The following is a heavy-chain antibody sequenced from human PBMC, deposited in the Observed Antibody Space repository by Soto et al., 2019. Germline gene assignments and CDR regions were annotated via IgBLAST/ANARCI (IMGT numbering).Heavy chain of an antibody. Sequence: ASVKVSCKVSGYTLTELSMHWVRQAPGKGLEWMGGFDPEDGETIYAQKFQGRVTMTEDTSTDTAYMELSSLGSEDTAVYYCATLSYGYSSGWSLGYWGQGTLVTVSS. D-gene: IGHD6-19*01. CDR1: GYTLTELS. CDR2: FDPEDGET. CDR3: ATLSYGYSSGWSLGY. J-gene: IGHJ4*02. V-gene: IGHV1-24*01.